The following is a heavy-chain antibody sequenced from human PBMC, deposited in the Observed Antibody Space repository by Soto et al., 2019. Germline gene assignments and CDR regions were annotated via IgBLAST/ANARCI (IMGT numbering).Heavy chain of an antibody. J-gene: IGHJ3*02. CDR1: GYTFTSYD. Sequence: ASVKVSCKASGYTFTSYDINWVRQATGQGLEWMGWMNPNSGNTGYAQKYQGRVTMTRNTSISTAYMELSSLRSEDTAVYYCARSYSGYWLDAFDIWGQGTMVTVS. CDR3: ARSYSGYWLDAFDI. CDR2: MNPNSGNT. V-gene: IGHV1-8*02. D-gene: IGHD5-12*01.